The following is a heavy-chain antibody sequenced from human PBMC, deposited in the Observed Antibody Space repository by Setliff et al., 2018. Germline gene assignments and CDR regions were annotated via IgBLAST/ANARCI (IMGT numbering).Heavy chain of an antibody. CDR1: GFSFNHHA. V-gene: IGHV3-33*01. J-gene: IGHJ4*02. CDR2: IWYDGSET. CDR3: ARDRGGASTRDH. Sequence: GGSLRLSCATSGFSFNHHAMHWVRQAPGKGLEWVAEIWYDGSETYYVDSVKGRFTVSRDNPKNSLYLQMSSLRAEDTAIYYCARDRGGASTRDHWGQGTLVTVSS. D-gene: IGHD1-26*01.